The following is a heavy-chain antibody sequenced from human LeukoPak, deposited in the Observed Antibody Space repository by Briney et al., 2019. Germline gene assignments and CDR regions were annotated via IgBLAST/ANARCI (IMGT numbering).Heavy chain of an antibody. V-gene: IGHV3-21*01. J-gene: IGHJ4*02. Sequence: PGGXLRLSCAASGFTFSSYDMKWVRQAPGKGLEWVSSISSSSSFIYYADSVKGRFTISRDNAKNSLYLQMNSLRAEDTAVYYCATSSYGLYWGQGTLVTVSS. D-gene: IGHD5-18*01. CDR1: GFTFSSYD. CDR2: ISSSSSFI. CDR3: ATSSYGLY.